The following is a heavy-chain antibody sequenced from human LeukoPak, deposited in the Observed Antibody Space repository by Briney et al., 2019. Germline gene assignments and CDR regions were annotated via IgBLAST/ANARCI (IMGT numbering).Heavy chain of an antibody. CDR3: ARDFGYTAMVMPSDY. D-gene: IGHD5-18*01. Sequence: GGSLRLSCAASGFTVSSNYMSWVRQAPGKGLEWVSVIYSGGSTYYADSVKGRFTISRDNSKNTLYLQMNSLRAEDTAVYYCARDFGYTAMVMPSDYWGQGTLVTVSS. CDR1: GFTVSSNY. V-gene: IGHV3-66*01. J-gene: IGHJ4*02. CDR2: IYSGGST.